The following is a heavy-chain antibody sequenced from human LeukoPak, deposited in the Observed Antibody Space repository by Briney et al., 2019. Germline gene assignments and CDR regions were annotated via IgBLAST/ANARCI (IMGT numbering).Heavy chain of an antibody. CDR3: ARVAWGTAMVTGEPDY. D-gene: IGHD5-18*01. J-gene: IGHJ4*02. CDR2: ISAYNGNT. V-gene: IGHV1-18*01. CDR1: GYTFTSYG. Sequence: ASVKVSCKASGYTFTSYGISWVRQAPGQGLEWMGWISAYNGNTKYAQNLQGRVTMTTDTSTSTAHMELRSLRSDDTAVYYCARVAWGTAMVTGEPDYWGQGTLVTVSS.